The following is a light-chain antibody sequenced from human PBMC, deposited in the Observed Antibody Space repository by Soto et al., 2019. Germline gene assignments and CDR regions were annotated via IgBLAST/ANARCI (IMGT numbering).Light chain of an antibody. J-gene: IGKJ5*01. CDR1: QSVSSSY. CDR2: GAS. Sequence: ETVMTQSPATLSVSPGARATLSCRASQSVSSSYLAWYQQKPGQAPRLLIYGASSRATGIPDRFSGSGSGTDFTLTISRLEPEDFAVYYCQQYGSSPPITFGQGTRLEIK. CDR3: QQYGSSPPIT. V-gene: IGKV3-20*01.